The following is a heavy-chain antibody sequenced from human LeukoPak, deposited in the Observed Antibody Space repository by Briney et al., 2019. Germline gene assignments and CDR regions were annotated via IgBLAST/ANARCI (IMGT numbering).Heavy chain of an antibody. CDR2: ISSSGSTI. CDR1: GFTFSSYE. Sequence: GGSLRLSCAASGFTFSSYEMNWVRQAPGKGLEWVSYISSSGSTIYYADSVKGRFTISRDNAKNSLYLQMNSLRAEDTAVYYCARTKGSGWYPYYYYYMDVWGKGTTVTISS. V-gene: IGHV3-48*03. D-gene: IGHD6-19*01. CDR3: ARTKGSGWYPYYYYYMDV. J-gene: IGHJ6*03.